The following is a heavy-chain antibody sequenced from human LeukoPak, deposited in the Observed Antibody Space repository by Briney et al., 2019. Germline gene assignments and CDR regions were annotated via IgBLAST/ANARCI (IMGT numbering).Heavy chain of an antibody. V-gene: IGHV3-30*18. CDR2: ISYDGSNK. CDR3: AKAGYGDVNFDY. Sequence: GGSLRLSCAASGFTFSSYSMNWVRQAPGKGLEWVAVISYDGSNKYYADSVKGRFTISRDNSKNTLCLQMNSLGAEDTAVYYCAKAGYGDVNFDYWGQGTLVTVSS. D-gene: IGHD4-17*01. J-gene: IGHJ4*02. CDR1: GFTFSSYS.